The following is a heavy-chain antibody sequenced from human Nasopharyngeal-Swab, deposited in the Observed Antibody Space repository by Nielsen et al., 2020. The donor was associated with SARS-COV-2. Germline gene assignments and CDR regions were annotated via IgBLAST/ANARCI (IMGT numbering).Heavy chain of an antibody. D-gene: IGHD3-10*01. CDR3: VRLEVRGVHGP. CDR1: GYSFSSFD. V-gene: IGHV1-8*01. J-gene: IGHJ5*02. CDR2: MNPYSGNT. Sequence: ASVKVSCKASGYSFSSFDINWVRQATGQGLEWMGWMNPYSGNTGYAQKFQVRVTMTRDTSISTAYMELSSLTSEDTAVYYCVRLEVRGVHGPWGQGTVVTVSS.